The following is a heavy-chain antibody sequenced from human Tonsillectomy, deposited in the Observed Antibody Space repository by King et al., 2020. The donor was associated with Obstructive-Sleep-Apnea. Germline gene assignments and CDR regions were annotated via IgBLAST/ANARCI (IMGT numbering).Heavy chain of an antibody. J-gene: IGHJ4*02. D-gene: IGHD3-22*01. CDR1: GYSFTSYW. Sequence: QLVQSGAEVKKPGESLKISCKGSGYSFTSYWIGWVRQMPGKGLEWMGIIYPGDSDTRYSPSFQGQVTISADKSISTAYLQWSSLKASDTAMYYCARHWHYDSSCYYYYDYWGQGTLVTVSS. CDR3: ARHWHYDSSCYYYYDY. V-gene: IGHV5-51*01. CDR2: IYPGDSDT.